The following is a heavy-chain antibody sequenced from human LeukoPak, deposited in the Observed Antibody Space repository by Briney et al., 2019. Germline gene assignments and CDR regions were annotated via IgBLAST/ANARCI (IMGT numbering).Heavy chain of an antibody. Sequence: SETLSLTCSVSGGSISTSNHFWGWIRQPPGKGLELIGSIYYTGSTDYNPSLKSRVTISVDTSKNHFSLRLNSVTAADTAVYYCARGSGRHYYYYYMDVWGKGTTVTVSS. CDR1: GGSISTSNHF. D-gene: IGHD1-26*01. V-gene: IGHV4-39*07. CDR2: IYYTGST. CDR3: ARGSGRHYYYYYMDV. J-gene: IGHJ6*03.